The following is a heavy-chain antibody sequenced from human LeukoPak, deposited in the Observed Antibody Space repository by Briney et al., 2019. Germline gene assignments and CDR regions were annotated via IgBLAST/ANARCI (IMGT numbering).Heavy chain of an antibody. CDR2: ISSSGSTI. D-gene: IGHD3-10*01. Sequence: PGGSLRLSCAASGFTFSSYEMNWVRQAPGKGLEWVSYISSSGSTIYYADSVKGRFTISRDNAKNSLYLQMNSLRAEDTAAYYCARDGSNYYYGMDVWGKGTTVTVSS. V-gene: IGHV3-48*03. CDR1: GFTFSSYE. J-gene: IGHJ6*04. CDR3: ARDGSNYYYGMDV.